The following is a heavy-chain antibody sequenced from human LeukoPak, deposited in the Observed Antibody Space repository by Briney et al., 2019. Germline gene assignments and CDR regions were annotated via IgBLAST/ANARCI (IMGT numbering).Heavy chain of an antibody. CDR1: GGTFSSYA. J-gene: IGHJ6*03. D-gene: IGHD1-7*01. Sequence: ASVKVSCKASGGTFSSYAISWVRQAPGQGLEWMGGIIPIFGTANYAQKFQGRVTITADKSTSTAYMELRSLRSDDTAVYYCARVSSDITGTMRYYYYMDVWGKGTTVTVSS. CDR2: IIPIFGTA. V-gene: IGHV1-69*06. CDR3: ARVSSDITGTMRYYYYMDV.